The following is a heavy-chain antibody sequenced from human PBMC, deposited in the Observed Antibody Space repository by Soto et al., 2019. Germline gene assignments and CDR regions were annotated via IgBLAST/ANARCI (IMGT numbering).Heavy chain of an antibody. CDR3: ARVWEQWLATMGYWYFDL. D-gene: IGHD6-19*01. CDR2: ISSSSSYT. V-gene: IGHV3-11*06. J-gene: IGHJ2*01. Sequence: PGGSLRLSCAASGFTFSDYYMSWIRQAPGKGLEWVSYISSSSSYTNYADSVKGRFTISRDNAKNSLYLQMNSLRAEDTAVYYCARVWEQWLATMGYWYFDLWGRGTLVTVSS. CDR1: GFTFSDYY.